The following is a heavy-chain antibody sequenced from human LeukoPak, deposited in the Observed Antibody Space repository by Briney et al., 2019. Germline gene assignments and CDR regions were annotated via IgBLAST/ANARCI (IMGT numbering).Heavy chain of an antibody. D-gene: IGHD2-8*01. CDR1: GFTFSSYD. CDR2: ISERATRI. Sequence: QPWGSLGLSCEASGFTFSSYDMNWVRQAPGKGLEWVSYISERATRIEYADSVKGRFIMSRDDANNLLYLQMNSLRAEDTAVYFCVRDAPGSNTGDYWGQGTLVTVSS. CDR3: VRDAPGSNTGDY. V-gene: IGHV3-48*03. J-gene: IGHJ4*02.